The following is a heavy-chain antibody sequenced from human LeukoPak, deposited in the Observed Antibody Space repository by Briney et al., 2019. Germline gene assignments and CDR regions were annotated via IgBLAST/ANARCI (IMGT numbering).Heavy chain of an antibody. CDR1: GFTFSSYW. D-gene: IGHD2-15*01. CDR3: ARDRGYSTFDI. J-gene: IGHJ3*02. Sequence: GGSLRLSCAASGFTFSSYWMSWVRQAPGKGLEWVANTNQDESEKNYVDSVKGRFTISRDNAKNSLYLQMNSLRAEDTAVYYCARDRGYSTFDIWGQGTMVTVSS. V-gene: IGHV3-7*01. CDR2: TNQDESEK.